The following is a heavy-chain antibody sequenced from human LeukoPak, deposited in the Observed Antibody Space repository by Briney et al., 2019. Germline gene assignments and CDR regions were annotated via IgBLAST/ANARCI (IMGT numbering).Heavy chain of an antibody. Sequence: HPGGSLRLSCEASGFSVSSNYMTWVRQAPGKGLEWVSVIYSGGSTYYADSVKGRFIISRGNAQNSLYLQMSSLGAEDTAVYYCARDPYCVTIGCHNLGPHYYYYMDVWGKGTTVTISS. D-gene: IGHD2-21*01. CDR2: IYSGGST. V-gene: IGHV3-53*01. CDR3: ARDPYCVTIGCHNLGPHYYYYMDV. CDR1: GFSVSSNY. J-gene: IGHJ6*03.